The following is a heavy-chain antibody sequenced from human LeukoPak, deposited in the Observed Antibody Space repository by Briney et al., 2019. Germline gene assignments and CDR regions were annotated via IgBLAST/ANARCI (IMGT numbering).Heavy chain of an antibody. J-gene: IGHJ4*02. CDR1: GFTFSSYA. CDR3: ARGEDYYDSSGYGSVDY. V-gene: IGHV3-64*01. D-gene: IGHD3-22*01. Sequence: PGRSLRLSCAASGFTFSSYAMQWVRQAPGEGLEYVSAISSNGGSTYYANSVKGRFTISRDNSKNTLYLQMGSLRAEDMAVYYCARGEDYYDSSGYGSVDYWGQGTLVTVSS. CDR2: ISSNGGST.